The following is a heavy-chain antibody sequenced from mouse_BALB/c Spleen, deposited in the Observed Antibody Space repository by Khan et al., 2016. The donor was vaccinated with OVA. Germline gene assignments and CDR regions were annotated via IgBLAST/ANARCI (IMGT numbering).Heavy chain of an antibody. J-gene: IGHJ3*01. CDR3: ARGRAY. CDR2: ISYSGRT. V-gene: IGHV3-2*02. D-gene: IGHD3-3*01. CDR1: GYSITSDYA. Sequence: EVQLQESGPGLVKPSQSLSLTCTVTGYSITSDYAWNWIRQFPGNKLEWMGYISYSGRTNYTPSIQSRISITRDTSKNQFFLQLNSVTTEDTATYYCARGRAYWGQGTLVTVSA.